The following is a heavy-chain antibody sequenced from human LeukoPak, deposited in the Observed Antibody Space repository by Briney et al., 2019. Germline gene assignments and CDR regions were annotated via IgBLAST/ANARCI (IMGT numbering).Heavy chain of an antibody. CDR2: INPNSGGT. Sequence: GASVKVSCKASGYTFTGYYMHWVRQAPGQGVEWMGWINPNSGGTNYAQKFQGRVTMTRDTSISTAYMELSRLRSDDTAVYYCARVLWFGELSFDYWGQGTLVTVSS. J-gene: IGHJ4*02. CDR3: ARVLWFGELSFDY. CDR1: GYTFTGYY. V-gene: IGHV1-2*02. D-gene: IGHD3-10*01.